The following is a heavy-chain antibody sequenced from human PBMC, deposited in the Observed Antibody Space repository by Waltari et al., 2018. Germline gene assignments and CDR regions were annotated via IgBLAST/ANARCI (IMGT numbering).Heavy chain of an antibody. Sequence: QVQLQQWGAGLLKPSETLSLTCAVYGGSFSGSYWSWIRQPPGKGLEWIGEINHSGSTNSNPSLKSRVTISVDTSKNQFSLKLSSVTAADTAVYYCARGAHYYDSSGYLAIYYYYGMDVWGQGTTVTVSS. CDR2: INHSGST. V-gene: IGHV4-34*01. CDR3: ARGAHYYDSSGYLAIYYYYGMDV. CDR1: GGSFSGSY. D-gene: IGHD3-22*01. J-gene: IGHJ6*02.